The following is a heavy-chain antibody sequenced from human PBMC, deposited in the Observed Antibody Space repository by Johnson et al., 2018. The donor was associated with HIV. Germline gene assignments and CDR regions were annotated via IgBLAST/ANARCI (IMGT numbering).Heavy chain of an antibody. CDR1: GFTFSSYG. Sequence: QVQLVESGGGVVQPGGSLRLSCVASGFTFSSYGMHWVRQAPGKGLEWVAVISYDGTDKYYADSVRGRFTISRDNSKNTLYLQMNSLRAEDTAVYYCARGGVVHDGFDIRGLGTMVTVSS. CDR3: ARGGVVHDGFDI. D-gene: IGHD2-8*01. J-gene: IGHJ3*02. CDR2: ISYDGTDK. V-gene: IGHV3-30*03.